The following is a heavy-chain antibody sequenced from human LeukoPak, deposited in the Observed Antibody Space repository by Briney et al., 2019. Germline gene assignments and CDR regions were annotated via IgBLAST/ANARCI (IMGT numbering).Heavy chain of an antibody. CDR1: GYTFTSYY. Sequence: ASVKVSCKASGYTFTSYYMHWVRQAPGQGLEWVGIINPSGGSTSYAQKFQGRVTMTGDTSTSTVYMELSSLRSEDTAVYYCARDYYDSSGYYYRAPNAFDIWGQGTMVTVSS. V-gene: IGHV1-46*01. D-gene: IGHD3-22*01. J-gene: IGHJ3*02. CDR3: ARDYYDSSGYYYRAPNAFDI. CDR2: INPSGGST.